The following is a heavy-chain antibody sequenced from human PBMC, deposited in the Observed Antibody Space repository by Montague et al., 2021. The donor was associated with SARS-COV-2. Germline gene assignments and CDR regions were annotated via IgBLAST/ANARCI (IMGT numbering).Heavy chain of an antibody. Sequence: SETLSLTCSVSGGSISSYYWSWIRQSPGKGLEWIGYIFHSRITDYNPSLKSRVTISVDMSKSQFSLQLNSVTAADSAVYYCARTEYNWNDWFDPWGQGTLVTVSS. CDR2: IFHSRIT. CDR1: GGSISSYY. V-gene: IGHV4-59*13. J-gene: IGHJ5*02. D-gene: IGHD1-20*01. CDR3: ARTEYNWNDWFDP.